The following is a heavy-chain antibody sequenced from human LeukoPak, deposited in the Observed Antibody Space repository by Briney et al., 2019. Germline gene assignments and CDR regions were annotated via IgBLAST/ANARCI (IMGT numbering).Heavy chain of an antibody. J-gene: IGHJ4*02. D-gene: IGHD5-24*01. V-gene: IGHV3-30*18. Sequence: GRSLRLSCAASGFTFSSYGMHWVRQAPGKGLEWVAVISYDGSNKYYADSVKGRFTISRDNSKNTLYLQMNSLRAEDTAVYYCAKDQWLQLLGYFDYWGQGTLVTVSP. CDR2: ISYDGSNK. CDR1: GFTFSSYG. CDR3: AKDQWLQLLGYFDY.